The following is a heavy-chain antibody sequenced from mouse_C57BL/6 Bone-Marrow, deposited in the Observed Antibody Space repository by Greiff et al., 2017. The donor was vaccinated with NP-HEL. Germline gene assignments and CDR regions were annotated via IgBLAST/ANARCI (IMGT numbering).Heavy chain of an antibody. CDR1: GYAFTNYL. Sequence: VQLQQSGAELVRPGTSVKMSCKASGYAFTNYLIEWVKQRPGQGLEWIGVINPGSGGTNYNEKFKGKATLTADKSSSTAYMQLSSLTSEDSAVYFCARGDLYYGSAWFAYWGQGTLVTVSA. V-gene: IGHV1-54*01. CDR2: INPGSGGT. D-gene: IGHD1-1*01. CDR3: ARGDLYYGSAWFAY. J-gene: IGHJ3*01.